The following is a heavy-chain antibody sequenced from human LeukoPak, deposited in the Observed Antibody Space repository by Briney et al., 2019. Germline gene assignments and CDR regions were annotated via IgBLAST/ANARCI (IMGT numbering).Heavy chain of an antibody. J-gene: IGHJ4*02. CDR3: ARDPHDYGDLFDY. D-gene: IGHD4-17*01. V-gene: IGHV3-7*01. CDR2: IKQDGSEI. Sequence: GGSLRLSCAASGFTFSSYWMSWVRQAPGKGLEWVANIKQDGSEIYYVDSVKGRFTISRDNAKNSLYLQMNSLRAEDTAVYYRARDPHDYGDLFDYWGQGTLVTVSS. CDR1: GFTFSSYW.